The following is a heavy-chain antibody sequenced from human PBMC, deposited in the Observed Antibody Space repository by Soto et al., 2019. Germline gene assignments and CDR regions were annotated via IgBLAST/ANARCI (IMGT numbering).Heavy chain of an antibody. CDR3: AGWGGHDYNY. CDR2: INPDGDVG. CDR1: GFTFSTYW. V-gene: IGHV3-7*03. J-gene: IGHJ4*02. Sequence: GGSLRLSCVGSGFTFSTYWINWGRHSPGMGLEWVGNINPDGDVGMYVDSVKGRFTTSRDNARNSLYLQMNSLRVDDTAVYFCAGWGGHDYNYWGQGIQVTVSS. D-gene: IGHD3-16*01.